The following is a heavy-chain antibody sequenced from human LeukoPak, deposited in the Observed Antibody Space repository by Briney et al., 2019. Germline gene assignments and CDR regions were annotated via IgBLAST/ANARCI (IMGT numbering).Heavy chain of an antibody. Sequence: PGGPLRLSCAASGFTFSSYAMSWVRQAPGKGLEWVSAISGSGGSTYYADSVKGWFTISRDNSKNTLYLQMNSLRAEDTAVYYCATDPDDVFDIWGQGTMVTVSS. V-gene: IGHV3-23*01. CDR1: GFTFSSYA. CDR2: ISGSGGST. CDR3: ATDPDDVFDI. D-gene: IGHD1-14*01. J-gene: IGHJ3*02.